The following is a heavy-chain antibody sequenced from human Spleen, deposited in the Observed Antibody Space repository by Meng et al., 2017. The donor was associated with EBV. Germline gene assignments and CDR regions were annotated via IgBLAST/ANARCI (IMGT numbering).Heavy chain of an antibody. CDR2: ISYSGST. CDR1: GGSVSSGSYY. J-gene: IGHJ5*02. CDR3: ARDNGDYVSDP. Sequence: QVQRQESGPGLVKPLETLSLTCTVSGGSVSSGSYYWGWIRQPPGKGLEWIGYISYSGSTNYNPSLKSRVTISVDTSKNQFSLKLSSVTAADTAVYYCARDNGDYVSDPWGQGTLVTVSS. D-gene: IGHD4-17*01. V-gene: IGHV4-61*01.